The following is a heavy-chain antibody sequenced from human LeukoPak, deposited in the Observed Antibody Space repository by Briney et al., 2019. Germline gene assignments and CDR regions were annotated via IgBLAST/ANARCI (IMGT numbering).Heavy chain of an antibody. V-gene: IGHV3-23*01. Sequence: GGSLRLSCAASGLTFNSYDLSWVRQAPGKGLDWVSGITGSGGSAFYADSVKGRFTISRDNSKNTLYLQTNSLRAEDTAVYYCAKVSWSASDRHCWGQGTLVTVSS. D-gene: IGHD3-3*01. CDR3: AKVSWSASDRHC. CDR1: GLTFNSYD. J-gene: IGHJ4*02. CDR2: ITGSGGSA.